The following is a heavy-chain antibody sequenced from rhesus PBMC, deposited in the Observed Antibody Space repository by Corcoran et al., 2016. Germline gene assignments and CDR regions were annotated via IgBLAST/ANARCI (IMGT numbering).Heavy chain of an antibody. CDR3: ARDVSVAAKGDFDY. V-gene: IGHV4-169*02. CDR2: IYGSGSST. Sequence: QLQLQESGPGLVKPSETLSVTCAVSGGSISSSYWSWIRQAPGKGLEWIGYIYGSGSSTNYNPSLKSRGTLSVDTSKNQLSLKLSSVTTADTAVYYCARDVSVAAKGDFDYWGQGVLVTVSS. D-gene: IGHD4-29*01. CDR1: GGSISSSY. J-gene: IGHJ4*01.